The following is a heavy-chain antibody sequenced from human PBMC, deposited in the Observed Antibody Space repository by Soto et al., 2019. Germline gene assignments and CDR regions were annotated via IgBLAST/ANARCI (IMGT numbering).Heavy chain of an antibody. CDR3: ATQEVGGSYVYTFDP. J-gene: IGHJ5*02. D-gene: IGHD1-26*01. CDR2: IYYCGST. Sequence: PSETLSLTCTVSGGSISSSNYYWGWIRQPPGKGLEWIGSIYYCGSTYYNPSLRSRVTISVDTSKNQFSLKLSSVTAADTAVYYCATQEVGGSYVYTFDPWGQGTLVTVPS. V-gene: IGHV4-39*01. CDR1: GGSISSSNYY.